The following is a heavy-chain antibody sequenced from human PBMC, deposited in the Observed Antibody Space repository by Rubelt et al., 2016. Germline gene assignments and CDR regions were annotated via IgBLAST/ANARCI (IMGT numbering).Heavy chain of an antibody. Sequence: QVVENGGGLVQPGGSLRLSCAASGFTFSTYSINWVRQAPGKGLEWVSSISSSSSYIYYADSVKGRFTISRDNAKISLYLQMNSLRDEDTAVYYCARSDITIFEVVKNWGQGTLVTVSS. CDR2: ISSSSSYI. V-gene: IGHV3-21*01. D-gene: IGHD3-3*01. J-gene: IGHJ4*02. CDR3: ARSDITIFEVVKN. CDR1: GFTFSTYS.